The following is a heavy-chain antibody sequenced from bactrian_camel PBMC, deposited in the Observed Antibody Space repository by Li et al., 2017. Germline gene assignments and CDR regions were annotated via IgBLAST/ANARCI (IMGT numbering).Heavy chain of an antibody. CDR1: THSSTNCG. Sequence: VQLGESGGGSVQAGGSLKLSCTASTHSSTNCGVHWLRQAPGRERELVATSSRDGSTWYADSVKARFTMAQDAAKNTYYLEVNPLKIEDTATYYCSLDSFSLECYSGPTQGTQVTVS. CDR2: SSRDGST. V-gene: IGHV3S67*01. D-gene: IGHD3*01. J-gene: IGHJ4*01.